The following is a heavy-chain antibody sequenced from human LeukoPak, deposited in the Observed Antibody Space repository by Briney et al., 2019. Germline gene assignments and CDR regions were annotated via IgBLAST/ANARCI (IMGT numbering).Heavy chain of an antibody. CDR3: ARIYNWNDGIWFDP. CDR1: GGSFSGYY. Sequence: KPSETLSLTCAVYGGSFSGYYWSWIRQPPGKGLEWIGEINHSGSTNYNPSLKSRVTISVDTSKNQFSLKLSSVTAADTAVYYCARIYNWNDGIWFDPWGQETLVTVSS. J-gene: IGHJ5*02. CDR2: INHSGST. D-gene: IGHD1-20*01. V-gene: IGHV4-34*01.